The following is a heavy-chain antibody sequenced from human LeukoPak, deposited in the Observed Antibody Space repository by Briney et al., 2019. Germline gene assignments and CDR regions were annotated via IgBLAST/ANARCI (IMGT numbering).Heavy chain of an antibody. D-gene: IGHD3-22*01. CDR2: INPSGGST. CDR1: GYTFTSYY. CDR3: AREGYYYDSSGPIDY. Sequence: GASVKVSCKASGYTFTSYYMHWVRQAPGQGLEWMGIINPSGGSTSYAQKFQGRVTMTRDTSTSTVYMELSSLRSEATAVYYCAREGYYYDSSGPIDYWGQGTLVTVSS. V-gene: IGHV1-46*01. J-gene: IGHJ4*02.